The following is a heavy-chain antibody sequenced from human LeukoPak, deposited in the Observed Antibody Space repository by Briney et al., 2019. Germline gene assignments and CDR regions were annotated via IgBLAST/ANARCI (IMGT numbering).Heavy chain of an antibody. Sequence: SETLSLTCAVYGGSFSGYYWSWIRQPPGKGLEWIGEINHSGSTNYNPSLRSRVTISVDTSKNQFSLKLSSVTAADTAVYYCARDGGRGATLYYFDYWGQGTLVTVSS. J-gene: IGHJ4*02. D-gene: IGHD1-26*01. V-gene: IGHV4-34*01. CDR3: ARDGGRGATLYYFDY. CDR2: INHSGST. CDR1: GGSFSGYY.